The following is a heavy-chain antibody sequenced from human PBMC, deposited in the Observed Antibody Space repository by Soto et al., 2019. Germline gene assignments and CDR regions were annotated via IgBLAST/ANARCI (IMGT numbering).Heavy chain of an antibody. CDR3: AREPLWSGSLALDAFDI. CDR1: GFTVTNYY. D-gene: IGHD3-3*01. V-gene: IGHV3-53*01. Sequence: EVLLVESGGGLIQPGGSLRLSCAASGFTVTNYYMSWVRQAPGKGLEWVSVVYIGGSTNYADSVKGRFTISRDNSNNTVYLQMVSLRAEDTAVYYCAREPLWSGSLALDAFDIWGQGTVVTVSS. J-gene: IGHJ3*02. CDR2: VYIGGST.